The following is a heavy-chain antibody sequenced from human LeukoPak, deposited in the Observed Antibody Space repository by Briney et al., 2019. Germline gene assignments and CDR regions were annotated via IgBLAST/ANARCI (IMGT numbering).Heavy chain of an antibody. CDR1: GGSIGNYY. Sequence: SETLSLTCTVSGGSIGNYYWTWIRQPPGKGLEWIGYVYYTGDTYYNPSLKSRVTISLDTSKKQFSLKVTSVTAADTAVYYCARAGNSFDTGYFFDYWGQRTLVTVSS. CDR3: ARAGNSFDTGYFFDY. V-gene: IGHV4-59*01. CDR2: VYYTGDT. J-gene: IGHJ4*02. D-gene: IGHD3-9*01.